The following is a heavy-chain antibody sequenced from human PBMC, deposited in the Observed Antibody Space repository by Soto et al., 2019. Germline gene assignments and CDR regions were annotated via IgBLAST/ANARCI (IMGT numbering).Heavy chain of an antibody. CDR1: GGSFSGYY. CDR2: INHSGST. Sequence: PSETLSLTCAVYGGSFSGYYWSWIRQPPGKGLEWIGEINHSGSTNYNPSLKSRVTISVDTSKNQFSLKLSSVTAADTAVYYCARDIDTPLDYWGQGTLVTVSS. D-gene: IGHD2-15*01. J-gene: IGHJ4*02. CDR3: ARDIDTPLDY. V-gene: IGHV4-34*01.